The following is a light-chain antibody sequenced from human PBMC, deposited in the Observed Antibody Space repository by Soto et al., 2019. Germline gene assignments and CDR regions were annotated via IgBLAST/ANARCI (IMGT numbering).Light chain of an antibody. CDR3: QHYGSSMYT. Sequence: EIVLTQSPGTLSLSPGERAALSCRASQSFSSSYLAWYQQKPGQAPRLLMYGASTRATDIPDRFSGSGSGTDFTLTISRLEPEDFAVYYCQHYGSSMYTFGQGTKLEIK. V-gene: IGKV3-20*01. CDR1: QSFSSSY. CDR2: GAS. J-gene: IGKJ2*01.